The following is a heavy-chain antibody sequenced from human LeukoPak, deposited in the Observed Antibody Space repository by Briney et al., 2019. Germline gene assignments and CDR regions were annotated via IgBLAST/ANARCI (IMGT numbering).Heavy chain of an antibody. CDR3: ARVFYSLWFGELFETAPSYGMDV. CDR1: GYTFTGYY. V-gene: IGHV1-2*02. J-gene: IGHJ6*02. D-gene: IGHD3-10*01. Sequence: ASVKVSCKASGYTFTGYYMHWVRQAPGQGLEWMGWINPNSGGTNYAQKFQGRVTMTRDTSISTAYMELSRLRSDDTAVYYCARVFYSLWFGELFETAPSYGMDVWGQGTTVTVSS. CDR2: INPNSGGT.